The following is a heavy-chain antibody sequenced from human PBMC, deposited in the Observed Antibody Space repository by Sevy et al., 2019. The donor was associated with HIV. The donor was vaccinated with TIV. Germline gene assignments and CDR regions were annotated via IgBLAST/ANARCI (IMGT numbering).Heavy chain of an antibody. CDR2: IYYSGST. CDR1: GGSISSSSFY. D-gene: IGHD6-13*01. CDR3: ASSYSSNWANFGY. Sequence: SETLSLTCTVSGGSISSSSFYWGWIRQSPGKGLEWIGSIYYSGSTSYNSSLKSRVTISVDTSKNQFSLKLSSVTAADTAMYYCASSYSSNWANFGYWGQGTLVTVSS. J-gene: IGHJ4*02. V-gene: IGHV4-39*01.